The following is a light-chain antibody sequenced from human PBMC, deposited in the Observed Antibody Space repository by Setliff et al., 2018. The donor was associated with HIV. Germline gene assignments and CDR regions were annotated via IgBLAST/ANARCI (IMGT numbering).Light chain of an antibody. CDR2: EVN. V-gene: IGLV2-18*02. J-gene: IGLJ1*01. CDR3: STYRASSSTYV. CDR1: NSDIGTYNR. Sequence: QSVLTQPPSVSGSPGQSVTISCTGTNSDIGTYNRVAWYQQTPGTAPKFVIYEVNFRASGVPDRSSGSKSGNTASLTISGLQPEDEGDYYCSTYRASSSTYVFGTGTKV.